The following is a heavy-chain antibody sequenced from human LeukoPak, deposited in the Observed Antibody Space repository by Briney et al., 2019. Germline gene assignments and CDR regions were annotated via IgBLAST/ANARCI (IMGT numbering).Heavy chain of an antibody. Sequence: PSETLSLTCTVSGGSISSGDYYWSWIRQPPGTGLEWIGYIYYSGSTYYNPSLKSRVTISVDTSKNQFSLKLSSVTAADTAVYYCARSAYCGGDCYRYYYYYGMDVWGQGTTATVSS. CDR1: GGSISSGDYY. J-gene: IGHJ6*02. CDR3: ARSAYCGGDCYRYYYYYGMDV. CDR2: IYYSGST. V-gene: IGHV4-30-4*01. D-gene: IGHD2-21*02.